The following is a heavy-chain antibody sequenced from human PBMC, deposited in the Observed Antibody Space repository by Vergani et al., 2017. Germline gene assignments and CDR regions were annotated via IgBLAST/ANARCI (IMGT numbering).Heavy chain of an antibody. Sequence: QVQLVQSGAEVKKPGSSVKVSCKASGGTFSSYAISWVRQAPGQGREGMGGIIPIFGTANYAQKFQGRVTITADESTSTAYMELSSLRSEDTAVYYCARAGVPAAALEGVVFDYWGQGTLVTVSS. D-gene: IGHD2-2*01. CDR3: ARAGVPAAALEGVVFDY. V-gene: IGHV1-69*01. CDR1: GGTFSSYA. J-gene: IGHJ4*02. CDR2: IIPIFGTA.